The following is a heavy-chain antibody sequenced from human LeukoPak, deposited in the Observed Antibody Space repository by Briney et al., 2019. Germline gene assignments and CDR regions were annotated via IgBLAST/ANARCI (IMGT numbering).Heavy chain of an antibody. CDR3: ARARGYCSGGSCSDDAFDI. CDR2: IYYSGSA. D-gene: IGHD2-15*01. V-gene: IGHV4-59*01. CDR1: GGSISSYY. J-gene: IGHJ3*02. Sequence: SETLSLTCTVSGGSISSYYWSWIRQPPGEGLEWIGYIYYSGSANYNPSLKSRVTISVDTSKNQFSLKLSSVTAADTAVYYCARARGYCSGGSCSDDAFDIWGQGTMVTVSS.